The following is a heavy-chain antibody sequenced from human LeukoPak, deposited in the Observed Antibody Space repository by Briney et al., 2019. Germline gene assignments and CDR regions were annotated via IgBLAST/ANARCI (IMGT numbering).Heavy chain of an antibody. CDR1: GYTFTGYY. CDR2: INPNSGGT. J-gene: IGHJ4*02. Sequence: ASVKVSCRASGYTFTGYYMHWVRQAPGQGLEWMGRINPNSGGTNYAQKFQGRVTMTRDTSISTAYMELSRLRSDDTAVYYCARDPSTYYYDSSGHYLDYWGQGTLVTVSS. V-gene: IGHV1-2*06. D-gene: IGHD3-22*01. CDR3: ARDPSTYYYDSSGHYLDY.